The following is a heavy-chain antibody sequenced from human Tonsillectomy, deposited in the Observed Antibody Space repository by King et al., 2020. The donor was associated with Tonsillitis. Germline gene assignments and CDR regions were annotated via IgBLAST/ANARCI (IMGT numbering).Heavy chain of an antibody. V-gene: IGHV3-23*04. CDR1: GFTFSSYA. CDR2: ISGSGGST. Sequence: VQLVESGGGLVQPGGSLRLSCAASGFTFSSYAMSWVRQAPGKGLEWVSAISGSGGSTYYADSVKGRFTISRDNSKNTLYLQMNSLRAEDTAVYYCAKGVGYCSSTSCHTLFDYWGQGTLVTVSS. D-gene: IGHD2-2*01. CDR3: AKGVGYCSSTSCHTLFDY. J-gene: IGHJ4*02.